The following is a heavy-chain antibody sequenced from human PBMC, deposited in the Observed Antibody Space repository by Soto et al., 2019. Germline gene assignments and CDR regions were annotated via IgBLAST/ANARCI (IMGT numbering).Heavy chain of an antibody. D-gene: IGHD3-3*01. J-gene: IGHJ5*02. Sequence: PGGSLRLSCAASGFTFSSYAMSWVRQAPGKGLEWVSAISGSGGSTYYADSVKGRFTISRDNSKNTLYLQMNSLRAEDTAVYYCARGGRTIFGALGPNWFDPWGQGTLVTVSS. CDR2: ISGSGGST. V-gene: IGHV3-23*01. CDR3: ARGGRTIFGALGPNWFDP. CDR1: GFTFSSYA.